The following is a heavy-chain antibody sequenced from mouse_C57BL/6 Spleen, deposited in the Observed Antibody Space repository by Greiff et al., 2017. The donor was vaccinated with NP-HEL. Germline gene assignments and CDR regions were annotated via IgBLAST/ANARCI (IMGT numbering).Heavy chain of an antibody. CDR1: GYSFTDYN. J-gene: IGHJ1*03. D-gene: IGHD1-1*01. Sequence: VQLKESGPELVKPGASVKISCKASGYSFTDYNMNWVKQSNGKSLEWIGVINPNYGTTSYNQKFKGKATLTVDQSSSTAYMQLNSLTSEDSAVYYCASGYYGSSLYWYFDVWGTGTTVTVSA. CDR3: ASGYYGSSLYWYFDV. CDR2: INPNYGTT. V-gene: IGHV1-39*01.